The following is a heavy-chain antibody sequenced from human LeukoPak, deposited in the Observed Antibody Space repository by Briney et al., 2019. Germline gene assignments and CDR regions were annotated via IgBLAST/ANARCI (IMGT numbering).Heavy chain of an antibody. V-gene: IGHV4-34*01. CDR1: GFTFSSYE. J-gene: IGHJ4*02. Sequence: PGGSLRLSCAASGFTFSSYEMNWVRQPPGKGLEWIGEINHSGSTNYNPSLKSRVTISVDTSKNQFSLKLSSVTAADTAVYYCAREVTPYYWGQGTLVTVSS. CDR2: INHSGST. D-gene: IGHD2-21*02. CDR3: AREVTPYY.